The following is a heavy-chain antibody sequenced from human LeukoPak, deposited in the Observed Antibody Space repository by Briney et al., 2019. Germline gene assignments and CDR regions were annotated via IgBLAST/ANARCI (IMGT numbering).Heavy chain of an antibody. J-gene: IGHJ4*02. V-gene: IGHV4-34*01. CDR2: INHSGST. D-gene: IGHD6-19*01. CDR3: ARGSRSGWAHFDY. CDR1: GGSFSGYY. Sequence: SETLSLTCAVYGGSFSGYYWSWIRQPPGKGLEWIGEINHSGSTSYNPSLKSRVTISVDTSKNQFSLKLSSVTAADTAVYCCARGSRSGWAHFDYWGQGTLVTVSS.